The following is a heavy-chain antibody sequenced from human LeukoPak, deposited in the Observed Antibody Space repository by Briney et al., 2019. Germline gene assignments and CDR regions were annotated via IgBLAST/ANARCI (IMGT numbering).Heavy chain of an antibody. J-gene: IGHJ5*02. Sequence: SETLSLTCTVSGGSISSYYWSWIRQPPGKGLEWIGYIYHSGSTNYNPSLKSRVTISVDTSKNQFSLKLSSVTAADTAVYYCAKGSSRGNWFDPWGQGTLVTVSS. CDR1: GGSISSYY. D-gene: IGHD6-13*01. CDR3: AKGSSRGNWFDP. V-gene: IGHV4-59*01. CDR2: IYHSGST.